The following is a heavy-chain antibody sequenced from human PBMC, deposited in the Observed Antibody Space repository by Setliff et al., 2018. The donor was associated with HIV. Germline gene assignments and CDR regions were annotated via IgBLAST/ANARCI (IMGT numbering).Heavy chain of an antibody. CDR2: VTHSGRT. J-gene: IGHJ4*02. CDR3: ARSIVPVASGYYYFEY. CDR1: GGSINSTSYY. V-gene: IGHV4-39*01. D-gene: IGHD3-3*01. Sequence: SETLSLTCTVSGGSINSTSYYWGWIRQPPGNGLEWIGEVTHSGRTNYKPSLKSRVTISVDTSKNQFSLRLSSVAAGDTAVYYCARSIVPVASGYYYFEYWGQGTLVTVSS.